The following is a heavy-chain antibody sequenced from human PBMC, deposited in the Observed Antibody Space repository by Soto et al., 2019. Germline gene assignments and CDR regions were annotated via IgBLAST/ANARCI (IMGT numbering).Heavy chain of an antibody. Sequence: EVQLVESGGGLVQPGGSLRLSCAASGFTVSSNYMSWVSQAPGKGLEWVSVIYSGGSTNYTDSVKGRSTISRDNSKTTLYVQNNSLRAEDTAVYYCAREGVVASSDWGQGTLVTVSS. CDR1: GFTVSSNY. V-gene: IGHV3-66*01. D-gene: IGHD2-15*01. J-gene: IGHJ4*02. CDR2: IYSGGST. CDR3: AREGVVASSD.